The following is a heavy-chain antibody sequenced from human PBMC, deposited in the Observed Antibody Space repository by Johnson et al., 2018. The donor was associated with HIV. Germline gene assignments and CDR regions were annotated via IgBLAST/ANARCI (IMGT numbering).Heavy chain of an antibody. J-gene: IGHJ3*02. CDR3: ARGGVVHDGFDI. CDR1: GFAFSNYY. Sequence: QVQLVESAGGVVPPGGSPRLSCTASGFAFSNYYLSWIRQTPGKGPEWVSYISSSGTSVYYADSVKGRFSITRDNAKHSLYLQRNTLRAEDTAVYYCARGGVVHDGFDIRGLGTMVTVSS. V-gene: IGHV3-11*04. CDR2: ISSSGTSV. D-gene: IGHD2-8*01.